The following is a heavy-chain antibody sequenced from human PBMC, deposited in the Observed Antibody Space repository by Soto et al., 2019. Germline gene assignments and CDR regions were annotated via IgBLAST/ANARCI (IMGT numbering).Heavy chain of an antibody. J-gene: IGHJ5*02. Sequence: HVQLVQSGAEVKKPGASVKVSCKASGYTFTSYNINWVRQATGQVLEWMGWMNPNRGNTGYAQKLQGRVTMTRNTSISTAYMEVSSLRSEDTAVYYCARDLFAWLPDSWFDPWGQGTLVTVSS. V-gene: IGHV1-8*01. CDR1: GYTFTSYN. CDR2: MNPNRGNT. D-gene: IGHD3-3*01. CDR3: ARDLFAWLPDSWFDP.